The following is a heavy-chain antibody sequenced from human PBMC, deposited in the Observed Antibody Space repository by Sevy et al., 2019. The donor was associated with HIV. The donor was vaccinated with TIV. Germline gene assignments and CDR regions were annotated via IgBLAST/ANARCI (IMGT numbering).Heavy chain of an antibody. CDR1: GFTFSSHS. CDR2: ISGTGNTI. Sequence: GGSLRLSCAASGFTFSSHSMNWVRQTPGKGLEWISDISGTGNTIYYADSVKGRFTISRDNAKNSLYLQLKSLRDEDTAIYYCAGVPPYYDSNVSDFWGQGSLVTVSS. CDR3: AGVPPYYDSNVSDF. J-gene: IGHJ4*02. D-gene: IGHD3-22*01. V-gene: IGHV3-48*02.